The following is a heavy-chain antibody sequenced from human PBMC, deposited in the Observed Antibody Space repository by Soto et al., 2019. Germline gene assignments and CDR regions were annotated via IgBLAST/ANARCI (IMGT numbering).Heavy chain of an antibody. Sequence: SVKVSCKASGGTFSSYAISWVRQAPGQGLEWMGGIIPIFGTANYAQKFQGRVTITADESTSTAYMELSSLRSEDTAVYYCARDIYYPSSGYYSLNWFDPWGQLTMVTVSS. CDR2: IIPIFGTA. D-gene: IGHD3-22*01. CDR1: GGTFSSYA. CDR3: ARDIYYPSSGYYSLNWFDP. J-gene: IGHJ5*02. V-gene: IGHV1-69*13.